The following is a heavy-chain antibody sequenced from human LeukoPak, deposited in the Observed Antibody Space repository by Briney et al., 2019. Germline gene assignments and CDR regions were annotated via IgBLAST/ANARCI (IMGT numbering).Heavy chain of an antibody. V-gene: IGHV4-59*01. D-gene: IGHD3-22*01. CDR2: IYYSGST. CDR1: GGSISSYY. CDR3: AGAVVITSAEYFQH. Sequence: SENLSLTCTVSGGSISSYYWSWIRPPPGQGLEWIGYIYYSGSTNYNPSLKSRVTISLDTSKNQFSLKLSSVTAADTAVYYCAGAVVITSAEYFQHWGQGTLVTVSS. J-gene: IGHJ1*01.